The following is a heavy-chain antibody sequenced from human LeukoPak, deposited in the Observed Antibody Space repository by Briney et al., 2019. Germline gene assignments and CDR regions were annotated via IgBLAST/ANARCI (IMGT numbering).Heavy chain of an antibody. CDR1: GGSMSTSSYY. CDR2: IHYSETT. J-gene: IGHJ6*03. V-gene: IGHV4-39*01. Sequence: PSETLSLTCSVSGGSMSTSSYYWVWIRQPPGKGLEWIASIHYSETTYYNPSLKSRVTISVDTSKNQFSLKLSSVTAADTAVYYCASDARVQLWLPGHYYYYMDVWGKGTTVTVSS. D-gene: IGHD5-18*01. CDR3: ASDARVQLWLPGHYYYYMDV.